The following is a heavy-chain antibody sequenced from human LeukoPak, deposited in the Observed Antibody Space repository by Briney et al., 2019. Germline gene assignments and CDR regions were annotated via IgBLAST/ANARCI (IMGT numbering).Heavy chain of an antibody. CDR2: IYYSGST. J-gene: IGHJ4*02. CDR1: GGSISSSSYY. D-gene: IGHD3-22*01. Sequence: PSGTLSLTCTVSGGSISSSSYYWGWIRQPPGKGLEWIGSIYYSGSTYYNPSLKSRVTISVDTSKNQFSLKLSSVTAADTAVYYCARRARYYDSSGYYYDVWDYWGQGTLVAVSS. V-gene: IGHV4-39*01. CDR3: ARRARYYDSSGYYYDVWDY.